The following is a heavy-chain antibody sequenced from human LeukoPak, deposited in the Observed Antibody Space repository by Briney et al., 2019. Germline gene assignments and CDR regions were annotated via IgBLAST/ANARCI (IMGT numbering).Heavy chain of an antibody. J-gene: IGHJ4*02. V-gene: IGHV3-7*01. CDR1: GFTFSSFG. CDR2: IEQDEIEK. D-gene: IGHD2-21*01. Sequence: GGSLRLSCVGAGFTFSSFGMSWVRKAQGKGLEGLANIEQDEIEKYYVDSVKRRFTVSRDNAKNSLHLQMNSLRVEDTAVYYCARVGDYAVFEHWGQGALVTVSS. CDR3: ARVGDYAVFEH.